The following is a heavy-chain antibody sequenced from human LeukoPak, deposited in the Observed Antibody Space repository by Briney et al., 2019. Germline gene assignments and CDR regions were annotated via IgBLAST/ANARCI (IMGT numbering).Heavy chain of an antibody. Sequence: GGSLRLSCAASGFMFNSYVMSWVRQAPGKGLEWVSAINGGGGNTYYADSVKGRFTISRDNSKNTLYLQMNSLRAEDTAVYYCAKDWGSGSYQPDAFDIWGQGTMVTVSS. CDR2: INGGGGNT. D-gene: IGHD1-26*01. CDR3: AKDWGSGSYQPDAFDI. CDR1: GFMFNSYV. V-gene: IGHV3-23*01. J-gene: IGHJ3*02.